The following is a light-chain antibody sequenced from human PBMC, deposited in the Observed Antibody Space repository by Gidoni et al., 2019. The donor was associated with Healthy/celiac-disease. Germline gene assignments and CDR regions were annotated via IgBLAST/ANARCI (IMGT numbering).Light chain of an antibody. CDR1: QSISSW. CDR2: TAS. V-gene: IGKV1-5*03. J-gene: IGKJ1*01. CDR3: QQYNRYSWT. Sequence: DIQMNQSPSTRYASVRDRVTITCRARQSISSWLAWYQQKPGKAPKLLIYTASSLESGVPSRFSGSGSGTEFTLTISSLQPDDFATYYCQQYNRYSWTFGQGTKVEIK.